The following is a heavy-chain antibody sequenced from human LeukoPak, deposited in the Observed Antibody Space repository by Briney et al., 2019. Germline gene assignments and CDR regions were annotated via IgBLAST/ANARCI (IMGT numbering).Heavy chain of an antibody. V-gene: IGHV3-20*04. J-gene: IGHJ6*03. CDR3: AQRGVQGYMDV. Sequence: PGGSLRLSCEDSGYSFGGFYMHWVRQAPGKGLEWVASINGDGEYTVYAASVKGRFTISRDNSNNMLNLQMSSPRAEDTALYYCAQRGVQGYMDVWGKGTTVIVSS. CDR2: INGDGEYT. CDR1: GYSFGGFY. D-gene: IGHD1-26*01.